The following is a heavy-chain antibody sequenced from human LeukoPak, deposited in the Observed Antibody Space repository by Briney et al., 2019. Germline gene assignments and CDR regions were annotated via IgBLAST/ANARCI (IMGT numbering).Heavy chain of an antibody. D-gene: IGHD3-9*01. V-gene: IGHV4-31*03. CDR1: GGSISSGGYY. Sequence: SETLSLTCTVSGGSISSGGYYWSWIRQHPGKGLEWIGYIYYSGSTYYNPSLKSRVTISVDTSKNQFSLKLSSVTAADTAVYYCARSQSLDPPANYYCGMDVWGQGTTVTVSS. CDR2: IYYSGST. CDR3: ARSQSLDPPANYYCGMDV. J-gene: IGHJ6*02.